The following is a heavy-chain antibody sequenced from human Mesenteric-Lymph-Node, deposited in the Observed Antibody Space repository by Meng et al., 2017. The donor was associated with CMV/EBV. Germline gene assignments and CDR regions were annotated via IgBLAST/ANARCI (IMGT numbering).Heavy chain of an antibody. CDR2: IHPADSET. J-gene: IGHJ4*02. D-gene: IGHD4-11*01. Sequence: GESLKISCRGSGYSFADYWIGWVRQMPGKGLEWMGVIHPADSETKYSPSFQGQVTISADVSSTTTYLQWSSLKASDTAFYYCASLYSHVAYWGQGTLVTVSS. CDR3: ASLYSHVAY. CDR1: GYSFADYW. V-gene: IGHV5-51*01.